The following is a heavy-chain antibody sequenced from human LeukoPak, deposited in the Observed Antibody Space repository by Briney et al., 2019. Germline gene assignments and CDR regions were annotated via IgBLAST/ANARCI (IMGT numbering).Heavy chain of an antibody. V-gene: IGHV3-21*04. CDR1: GFTFRSYT. J-gene: IGHJ4*02. CDR2: ISSTSSYI. D-gene: IGHD2-15*01. Sequence: PGGSLRLSCEASGFTFRSYTMNWVRQAPGKGLEWVSSISSTSSYIYYADSVKGRFSISRDNAKNSLYLQMNSLRAEDTALYYCARIGCSGGSCYSTDYWGQGTLVTVSS. CDR3: ARIGCSGGSCYSTDY.